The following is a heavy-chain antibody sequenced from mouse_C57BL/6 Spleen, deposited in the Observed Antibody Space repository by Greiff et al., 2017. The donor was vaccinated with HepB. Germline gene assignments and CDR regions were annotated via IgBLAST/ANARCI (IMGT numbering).Heavy chain of an antibody. D-gene: IGHD1-1*01. CDR3: ARQGSSPWFAY. CDR2: IDPSDSYT. CDR1: GYTFTSYW. Sequence: QVQLQQPGAELVMPGASVKLSCKASGYTFTSYWMHWVKQRPGQGLEWIGEIDPSDSYTNYNQKFKGKSTWTVDKSSSTAYMQLSSLTSEDSAVYYCARQGSSPWFAYWGQGTLVTVSA. V-gene: IGHV1-69*01. J-gene: IGHJ3*01.